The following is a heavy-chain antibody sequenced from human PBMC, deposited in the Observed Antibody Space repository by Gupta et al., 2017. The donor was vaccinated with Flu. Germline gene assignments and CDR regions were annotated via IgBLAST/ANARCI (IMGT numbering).Heavy chain of an antibody. CDR3: ARGTLELWFGEFFLNWFDP. CDR1: GYSMSTGYY. J-gene: IGHJ5*02. D-gene: IGHD3-10*01. Sequence: QVQLQESGPGLVKPSETLSLTCAVSGYSMSTGYYWGWIRQPPGKGLEWIGSIYHSGSTYYSPSLKSRVTISVDTSKNQFSLKLSSVTAADTAVYYCARGTLELWFGEFFLNWFDPWGQGTLVTGSS. V-gene: IGHV4-38-2*01. CDR2: IYHSGST.